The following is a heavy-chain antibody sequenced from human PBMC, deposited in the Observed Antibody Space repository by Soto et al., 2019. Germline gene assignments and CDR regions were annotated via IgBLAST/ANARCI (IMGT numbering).Heavy chain of an antibody. CDR1: GYSFTSYW. CDR2: IYPGDSDT. J-gene: IGHJ1*01. D-gene: IGHD2-15*01. V-gene: IGHV5-51*01. Sequence: PGESLKISCPASGYSFTSYWIAWVRQMPGKGLEWMGIIYPGDSDTRYSPSFQGQVTISADKSISTAYLQWSSLKASDTAMYYCARQDGGTYSPIQRWGQGTLVTVSS. CDR3: ARQDGGTYSPIQR.